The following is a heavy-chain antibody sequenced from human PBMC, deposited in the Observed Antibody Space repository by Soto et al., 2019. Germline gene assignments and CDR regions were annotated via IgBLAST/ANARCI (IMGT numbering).Heavy chain of an antibody. D-gene: IGHD1-7*01. Sequence: GGSLRLSCAASGFTFSSYAMSWVRQAPGKGLEWVSAISGSGGSTYYADSVKGRFTFSRDNSKNTLYLQMNSLGAEDTAVYYCAKELYNWNYAVSFDYWGQGTLVTVSS. CDR2: ISGSGGST. CDR1: GFTFSSYA. CDR3: AKELYNWNYAVSFDY. V-gene: IGHV3-23*01. J-gene: IGHJ4*02.